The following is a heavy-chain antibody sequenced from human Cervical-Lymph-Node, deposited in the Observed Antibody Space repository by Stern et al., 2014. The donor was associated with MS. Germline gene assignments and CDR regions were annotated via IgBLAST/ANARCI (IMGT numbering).Heavy chain of an antibody. J-gene: IGHJ6*02. D-gene: IGHD2-2*01. CDR3: ARDTVPGAFYGMDV. Sequence: QVQLVQSGAEVKKPGASVKVSCKASGYTFTTYFMYWVRQAPGQGLEWMGIIIPNVGATYYAPKFQGRVTMTRDTSTSTVYMELSSLRSEDTATYYCARDTVPGAFYGMDVWGQGTTVTVSS. CDR1: GYTFTTYF. V-gene: IGHV1-46*01. CDR2: IIPNVGAT.